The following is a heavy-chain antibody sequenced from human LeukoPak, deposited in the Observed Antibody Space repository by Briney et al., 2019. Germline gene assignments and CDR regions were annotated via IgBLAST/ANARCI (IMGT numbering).Heavy chain of an antibody. D-gene: IGHD5-18*01. CDR1: GYSISNNYY. CDR3: ARTTRDTAIVQGYHDAFDI. Sequence: SETLSLTCTVSGYSISNNYYWGWIRQPPGKGLEWIGCSYHSGSTYYNPSLKSRVTISLDTSKNQFSLKLSSVTAADTAVYYCARTTRDTAIVQGYHDAFDIWGQGTMVTVSS. V-gene: IGHV4-38-2*02. CDR2: SYHSGST. J-gene: IGHJ3*02.